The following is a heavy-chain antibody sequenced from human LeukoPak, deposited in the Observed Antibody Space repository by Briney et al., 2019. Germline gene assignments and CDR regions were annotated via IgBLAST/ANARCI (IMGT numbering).Heavy chain of an antibody. CDR1: GGSIRSSYYY. D-gene: IGHD4-17*01. J-gene: IGHJ5*02. Sequence: PSETLSLTCTVSGGSIRSSYYYWGWIRQPPGKGLEWIGSIYDSGSTYYNPSLKSRVTISVDTSKNQFSLKLSSVTAADTAVYYCATSTTVTTAWFDPWGQGTLVTVSS. CDR2: IYDSGST. V-gene: IGHV4-39*07. CDR3: ATSTTVTTAWFDP.